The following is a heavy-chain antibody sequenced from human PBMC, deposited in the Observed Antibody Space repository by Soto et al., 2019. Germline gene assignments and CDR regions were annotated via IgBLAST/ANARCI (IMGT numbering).Heavy chain of an antibody. V-gene: IGHV3-48*03. Sequence: QLVESGGGVVQPGGSLRLSCAASGFTFSSFEMNWVRRAPGKGLEWVSYISSSGSTIYYADSVTGRFTISRDNAKNSLYLQMNSLRAEDTAVYYCAREPKVVAYYYYGMDVWGQGTTVTVSS. CDR2: ISSSGSTI. D-gene: IGHD2-15*01. J-gene: IGHJ6*02. CDR1: GFTFSSFE. CDR3: AREPKVVAYYYYGMDV.